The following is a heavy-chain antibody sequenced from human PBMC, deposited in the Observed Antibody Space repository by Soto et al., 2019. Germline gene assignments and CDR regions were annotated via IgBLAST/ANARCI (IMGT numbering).Heavy chain of an antibody. V-gene: IGHV1-46*01. CDR2: INPSGGST. D-gene: IGHD5-18*01. Sequence: ASLKGSCKASGYTFTSYYMHCVRQSPVQLLEWMGIINPSGGSTSYAQKFQGRVTMTRDASTSTVYMELSSLRSEDTAVYYCARDSGYSYGSLPSYGMDVWGQGTTVTVSS. J-gene: IGHJ6*02. CDR1: GYTFTSYY. CDR3: ARDSGYSYGSLPSYGMDV.